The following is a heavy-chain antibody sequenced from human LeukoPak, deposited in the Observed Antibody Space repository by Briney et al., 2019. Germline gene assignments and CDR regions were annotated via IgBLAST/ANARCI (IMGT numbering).Heavy chain of an antibody. V-gene: IGHV1-8*01. CDR2: VNPNSGNT. Sequence: ASVKVSCKASGYTFTSYDINWVRQATGQGLEWMGWVNPNSGNTGYAQKFQGRVTMTRNTSISTAYMELSSLRSEDTAVYYCAREYCSSTSCYSRYNWFDPWGQGTMVTVSS. J-gene: IGHJ5*02. CDR3: AREYCSSTSCYSRYNWFDP. CDR1: GYTFTSYD. D-gene: IGHD2-2*01.